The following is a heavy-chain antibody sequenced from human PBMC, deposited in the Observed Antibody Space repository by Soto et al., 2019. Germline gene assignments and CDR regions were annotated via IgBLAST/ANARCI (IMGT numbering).Heavy chain of an antibody. D-gene: IGHD3-22*01. CDR3: ARSGSCYFWFNEF. CDR2: IIPIFGTA. V-gene: IGHV1-69*01. Sequence: QEQLVQSGADVKKPGSSVRVSCKASGGIFSSYAISWVRQSPGQGLEWMGGIIPIFGTANYAQKFQGRVTITADESTNTAYTDLSSLKSEDTAIYYSARSGSCYFWFNEFWGQGTLVTVSS. J-gene: IGHJ4*02. CDR1: GGIFSSYA.